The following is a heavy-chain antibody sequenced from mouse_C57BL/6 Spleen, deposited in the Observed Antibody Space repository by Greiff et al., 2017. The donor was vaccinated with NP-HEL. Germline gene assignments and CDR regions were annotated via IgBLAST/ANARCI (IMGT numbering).Heavy chain of an antibody. CDR2: IRSKSNNYAT. J-gene: IGHJ4*01. D-gene: IGHD2-2*01. Sequence: EVKLVESGGGLVQPKGSLKLSCAASGFSFNTYAMNWVRQAPGKGLEWVARIRSKSNNYATYYADSVKDRFTISRDDSESMLYLQMNNLKTEDTAMYYCVRQSTMVLDYWGQGTSVTVSS. V-gene: IGHV10-1*01. CDR3: VRQSTMVLDY. CDR1: GFSFNTYA.